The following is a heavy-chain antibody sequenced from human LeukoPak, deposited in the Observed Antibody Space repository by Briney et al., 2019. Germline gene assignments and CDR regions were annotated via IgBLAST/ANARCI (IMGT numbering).Heavy chain of an antibody. D-gene: IGHD3-16*02. V-gene: IGHV3-30*18. CDR2: ISYDGSNT. CDR1: GFTFSNYG. CDR3: AKDLKVYVWGSYRYLGVFDI. J-gene: IGHJ3*02. Sequence: PGGSLRLSCAASGFTFSNYGMHWVRQAPGKGLEWVAVISYDGSNTYYVDSVKGRFTISRDNSKNTLYLQMNGLRAEDTAVYYCAKDLKVYVWGSYRYLGVFDIWGQGTMVTVSS.